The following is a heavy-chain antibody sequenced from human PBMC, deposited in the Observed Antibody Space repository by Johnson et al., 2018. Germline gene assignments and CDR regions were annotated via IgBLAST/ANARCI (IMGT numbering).Heavy chain of an antibody. CDR3: ATGIAVAGAEYFHH. CDR2: IYYNGGT. CDR1: GDSISSYY. D-gene: IGHD6-19*01. J-gene: IGHJ1*01. Sequence: QVQLQESGPGLVKPSETLSLTCTVSGDSISSYYWSWIRQPPGKGLEWIAYIYYNGGTSYNPSLTGRVTRSVDTSKNQFSLKLSSVTAADTAVYYCATGIAVAGAEYFHHWGKGTLVTVSS. V-gene: IGHV4-59*01.